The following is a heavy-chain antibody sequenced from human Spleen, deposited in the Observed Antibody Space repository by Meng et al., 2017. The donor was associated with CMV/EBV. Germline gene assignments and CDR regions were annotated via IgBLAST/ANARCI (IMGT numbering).Heavy chain of an antibody. CDR2: INHSGTT. V-gene: IGHV4-34*01. J-gene: IGHJ5*02. CDR1: GGSFSGYY. Sequence: SETLSLTCAVYGGSFSGYYWSWIRQPPGKGLEWIGEINHSGTTRYNPSLKSRATISRDTSKNQFSLRLTSVTAADTAVYSCARGLVVVPAAIFSRRGNTWFDPWGQGTRVTVSS. D-gene: IGHD2-2*02. CDR3: ARGLVVVPAAIFSRRGNTWFDP.